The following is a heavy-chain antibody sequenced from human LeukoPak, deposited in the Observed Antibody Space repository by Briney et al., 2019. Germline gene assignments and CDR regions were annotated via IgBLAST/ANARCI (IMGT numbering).Heavy chain of an antibody. V-gene: IGHV3-30*03. CDR2: ISYDGPNK. J-gene: IGHJ4*02. CDR1: GFTFSSYG. Sequence: GGSLRLSCAASGFTFSSYGMSWVRQAPGKGLEWVAAISYDGPNKNYADSVKGRFTISRDNSKNTLYLQMNSLRAEDTAVYYCARGLRIAVAGNTDYWGQGTLVTVSS. D-gene: IGHD6-19*01. CDR3: ARGLRIAVAGNTDY.